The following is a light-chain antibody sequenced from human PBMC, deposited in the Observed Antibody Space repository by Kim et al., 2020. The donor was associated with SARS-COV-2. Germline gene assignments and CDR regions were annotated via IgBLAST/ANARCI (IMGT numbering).Light chain of an antibody. V-gene: IGKV3-11*01. Sequence: EIVLTQSPATLSLSPGERATLSCRASQSISRYLAWYQQKPGQAPRLLIYSASNRATGIPVRFSGSGSGTDFTLTITSLEPEDFAVYYCQLRSNWPPWTFGQGTKLEI. CDR1: QSISRY. CDR2: SAS. J-gene: IGKJ1*01. CDR3: QLRSNWPPWT.